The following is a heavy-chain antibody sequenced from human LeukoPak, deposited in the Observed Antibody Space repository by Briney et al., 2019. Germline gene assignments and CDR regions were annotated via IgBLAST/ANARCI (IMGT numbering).Heavy chain of an antibody. CDR3: ARVGDNWNDAVMYYFDY. CDR2: IIPIFGTA. D-gene: IGHD1-20*01. V-gene: IGHV1-69*13. J-gene: IGHJ4*02. Sequence: GASVKVSCKASGGTFSSYAISWVRQAPGQGLEWMGGIIPIFGTANYAQKFQGRVTITADESTSTAYMELSSLRSEDTAVYYCARVGDNWNDAVMYYFDYWGQGTLVTVSS. CDR1: GGTFSSYA.